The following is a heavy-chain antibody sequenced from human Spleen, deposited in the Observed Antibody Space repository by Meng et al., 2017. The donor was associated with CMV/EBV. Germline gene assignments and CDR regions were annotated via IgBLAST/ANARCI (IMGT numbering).Heavy chain of an antibody. Sequence: ASVKVSCKASGYTFTSYGISWVRQAPGQGLEWMGWISAYNGNTNYAQKLQGRVTMTTDTSTSTAYMELRSLRSEDTAVYYCASQILHSRSSHFPYYYAMDVWGQGTTVTVSS. V-gene: IGHV1-18*01. CDR1: GYTFTSYG. CDR2: ISAYNGNT. D-gene: IGHD6-6*01. J-gene: IGHJ6*02. CDR3: ASQILHSRSSHFPYYYAMDV.